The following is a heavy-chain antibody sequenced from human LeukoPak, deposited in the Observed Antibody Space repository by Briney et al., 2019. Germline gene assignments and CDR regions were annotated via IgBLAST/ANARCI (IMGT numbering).Heavy chain of an antibody. Sequence: SETLSLTCTVSGGSISSGGYYWSWIRQHPGKGLEWIGYIYYSGSTYYNPSLKSRVTISVDRSKNQFSLKLSSVTAADTAVYYCARGDGYSYGYGYYFDYWGQGTLVTVSS. CDR1: GGSISSGGYY. CDR2: IYYSGST. CDR3: ARGDGYSYGYGYYFDY. D-gene: IGHD5-18*01. J-gene: IGHJ4*02. V-gene: IGHV4-31*03.